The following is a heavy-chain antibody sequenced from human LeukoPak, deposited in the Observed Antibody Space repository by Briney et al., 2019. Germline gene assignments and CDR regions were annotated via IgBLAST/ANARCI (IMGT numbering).Heavy chain of an antibody. V-gene: IGHV4-34*01. J-gene: IGHJ4*02. D-gene: IGHD3-16*01. CDR1: GGSFSGYY. CDR3: ARGGVFDY. CDR2: INHSGST. Sequence: PSETLSLTCAVYGGSFSGYYWSWIRQPPGKGLEWIGEINHSGSTNYNPSLKSRVTISVDTSKNQFSLKLSSVTAADTAVYYCARGGVFDYWGQETLVTVSS.